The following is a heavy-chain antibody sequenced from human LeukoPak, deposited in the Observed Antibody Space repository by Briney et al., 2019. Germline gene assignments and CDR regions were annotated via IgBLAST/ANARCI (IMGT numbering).Heavy chain of an antibody. J-gene: IGHJ4*02. CDR2: INHSGST. V-gene: IGHV4-34*01. CDR1: GGSFSGYY. Sequence: SETLSLTCAVYGGSFSGYYWSWIRQPPGKGLEWIGEINHSGSTNYNPSLKSRVTISVDTSKNQFSLKLSSVTAADTAVYYCASGYSGYDYHYWGQGTLVTVSS. CDR3: ASGYSGYDYHY. D-gene: IGHD5-12*01.